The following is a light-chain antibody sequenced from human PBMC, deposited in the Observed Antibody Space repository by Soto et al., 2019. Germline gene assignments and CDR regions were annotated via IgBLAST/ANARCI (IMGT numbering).Light chain of an antibody. CDR3: QQRDKWPLT. V-gene: IGKV3-11*01. J-gene: IGKJ4*01. CDR2: DAS. Sequence: DIVLTQSPGTLSLSPGERASLSCRASQNLNTFLAWYQQKHGQSPRLLIYDASNRATGIPARFSGSGSGTDFTLTISRLEPEDFAVYYCQQRDKWPLTFGAGTRVEI. CDR1: QNLNTF.